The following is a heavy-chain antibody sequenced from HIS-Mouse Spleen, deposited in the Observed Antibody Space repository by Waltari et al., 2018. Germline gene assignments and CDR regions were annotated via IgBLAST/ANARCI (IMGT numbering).Heavy chain of an antibody. CDR3: ARIDNWGYNWFDP. D-gene: IGHD1-1*01. Sequence: EVQLVQSGAEVKKPGESLKISCKGSGYSFTSYWIGWVRQMPGKGLEWVGFIYPGDSDTSDSPSCQGQVTISAEKSISTAYLKWSSLKASDTAMYYCARIDNWGYNWFDPWGQGTLVTVSS. V-gene: IGHV5-51*01. J-gene: IGHJ5*02. CDR2: IYPGDSDT. CDR1: GYSFTSYW.